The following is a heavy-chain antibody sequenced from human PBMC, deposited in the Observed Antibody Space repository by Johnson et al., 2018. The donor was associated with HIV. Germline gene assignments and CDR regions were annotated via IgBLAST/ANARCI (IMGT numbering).Heavy chain of an antibody. J-gene: IGHJ3*02. CDR3: AKDLHYDSREGYAFDI. CDR2: ISYDGSNK. D-gene: IGHD3-22*01. V-gene: IGHV3-30*18. Sequence: VQLVESGGGVVQPGRSLRLSCAASGFTFSSYGMHWVCQAPGKGLEWVAVISYDGSNKYYADSVKGRFTISRDNSKNTLYLQMNSLRAEDTAVFYCAKDLHYDSREGYAFDIWGQGTMVTVSS. CDR1: GFTFSSYG.